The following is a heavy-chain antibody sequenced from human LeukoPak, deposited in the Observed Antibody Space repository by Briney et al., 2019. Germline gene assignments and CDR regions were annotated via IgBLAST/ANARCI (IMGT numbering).Heavy chain of an antibody. CDR2: IYWNDDK. Sequence: SGPTLVNPTQTLTLTCTFSGFSLRTRGVGVGWIRQPPGKALEWLALIYWNDDKRYSPSLKSRLTITKDTSKNQVVLTMTNMDPVDTATYYCAHILTTVTTGEWFDPWGQGTLVTVSS. D-gene: IGHD4-17*01. J-gene: IGHJ5*02. CDR1: GFSLRTRGVG. V-gene: IGHV2-5*01. CDR3: AHILTTVTTGEWFDP.